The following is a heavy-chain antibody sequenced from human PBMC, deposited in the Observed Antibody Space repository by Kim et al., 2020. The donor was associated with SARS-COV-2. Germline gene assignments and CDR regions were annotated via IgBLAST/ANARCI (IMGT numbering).Heavy chain of an antibody. V-gene: IGHV5-51*01. CDR3: ATLDCGGDCYPGYFDY. Sequence: GESLKISCKGSGYSFTSYWIGWVRQMPGKGLEWMGIIYPGDSDTRYSPSFQGQVTISADKSISTAYLQWSSLKASDTAMYYCATLDCGGDCYPGYFDYWGQGTLVTVSS. J-gene: IGHJ4*02. CDR2: IYPGDSDT. CDR1: GYSFTSYW. D-gene: IGHD2-21*02.